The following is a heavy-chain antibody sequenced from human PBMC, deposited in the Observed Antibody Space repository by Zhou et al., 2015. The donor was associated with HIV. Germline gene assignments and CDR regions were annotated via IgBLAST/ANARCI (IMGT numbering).Heavy chain of an antibody. CDR2: VWFDGINK. D-gene: IGHD5-24*01. Sequence: VQLVESGGGVVQPGKSLRLSCAASGFNFRTYGIHWVRQAPGKGLEWVAVVWFDGINKFYADSVKGRFTISRDNSQNTVYLQMNSLRAEDTAVYYCAKTQLLQLPEGFDYWGQGTLVTVSS. V-gene: IGHV3-33*06. CDR3: AKTQLLQLPEGFDY. CDR1: GFNFRTYG. J-gene: IGHJ4*02.